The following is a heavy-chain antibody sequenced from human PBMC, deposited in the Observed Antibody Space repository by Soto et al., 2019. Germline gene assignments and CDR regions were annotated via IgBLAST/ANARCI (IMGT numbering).Heavy chain of an antibody. CDR2: IWYDGSNK. CDR1: GFTFSSYG. D-gene: IGHD6-13*01. Sequence: QVQLVESGGGVVQPGRSLRLSCAASGFTFSSYGMHWVRQAPGKGLEWVAVIWYDGSNKYYADSVKGRFTISRDNSKNTLYLQMNSLRAEDTAVYYCARAAAGGYGMDVWGQGTTVTVSS. V-gene: IGHV3-33*01. J-gene: IGHJ6*02. CDR3: ARAAAGGYGMDV.